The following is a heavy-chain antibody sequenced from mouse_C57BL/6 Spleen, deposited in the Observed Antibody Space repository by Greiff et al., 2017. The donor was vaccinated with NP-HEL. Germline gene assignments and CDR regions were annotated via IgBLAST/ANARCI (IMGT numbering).Heavy chain of an antibody. CDR3: AKGPSYDGSSTNYFDY. CDR1: GYTFTSYW. V-gene: IGHV1-61*01. CDR2: IYPSDSAT. J-gene: IGHJ2*01. Sequence: QVQLQHPGAELVRPGSSVKLSCKASGYTFTSYWMDWVKQRPGQGLEWIGNIYPSDSATHYNQKFKDKATLTVDKSSSTAYMQLSSLTSEDSAVYYGAKGPSYDGSSTNYFDYWGQGTTLTVSS. D-gene: IGHD1-1*01.